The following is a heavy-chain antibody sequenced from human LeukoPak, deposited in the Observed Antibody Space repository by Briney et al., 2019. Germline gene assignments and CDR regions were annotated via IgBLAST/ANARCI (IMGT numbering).Heavy chain of an antibody. V-gene: IGHV3-23*01. CDR1: GFTFSSYA. CDR3: AKDWGEGAYYFDY. D-gene: IGHD1-26*01. J-gene: IGHJ4*02. CDR2: ISGNGGRT. Sequence: GGCLRLSCAASGFTFSSYAMSWVRQAPGKGLEWVSDISGNGGRTYYADCVKGRFTISRDNSKNTLYMQMNSLTAEDTAVYYGAKDWGEGAYYFDYWGQGTLVTVSS.